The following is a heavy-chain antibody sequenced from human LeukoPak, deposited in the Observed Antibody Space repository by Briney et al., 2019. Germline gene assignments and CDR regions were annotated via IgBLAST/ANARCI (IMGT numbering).Heavy chain of an antibody. Sequence: SQTLSLTCTVSGGSISSGGYYWSWIRQPPGKGLEWIGEINHSGSTNYNPSLKSRVTISVDTSKNQFSLKLSSVTAADTAVYYCARGDGGYDFWSGPLSRPPDYWGQGTLVTVSS. V-gene: IGHV4-30-2*01. CDR2: INHSGST. CDR1: GGSISSGGYY. D-gene: IGHD3-3*01. J-gene: IGHJ4*02. CDR3: ARGDGGYDFWSGPLSRPPDY.